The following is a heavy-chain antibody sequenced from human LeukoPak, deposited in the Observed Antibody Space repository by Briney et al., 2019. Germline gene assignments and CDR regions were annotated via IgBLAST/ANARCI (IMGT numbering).Heavy chain of an antibody. CDR2: ISSDGSSN. V-gene: IGHV3-30*18. D-gene: IGHD2-2*01. J-gene: IGHJ5*02. CDR1: GFTFSSYG. Sequence: PGGSLRLSCVASGFTFSSYGMHWVRQTPGKGLEWVAIISSDGSSNYYADSVKGRFTVSRDNSENTLYLQMNSLRLDDTAIYYCAKDRGYCSSTGCSKSNWFDPWGQGTLVTVSS. CDR3: AKDRGYCSSTGCSKSNWFDP.